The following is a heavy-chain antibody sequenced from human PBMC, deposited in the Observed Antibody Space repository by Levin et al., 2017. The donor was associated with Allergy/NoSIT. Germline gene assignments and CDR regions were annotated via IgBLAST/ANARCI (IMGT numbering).Heavy chain of an antibody. Sequence: LSLTCAASGFTFSSYAMSWVRQAPGKGLEWVSGISGSGDSTNYADSVKGRFTISRDNSKNTLYLQMNSLRAEDTAVYYCAKAVGYYGSGVREWGQGTLVTVSS. V-gene: IGHV3-23*01. J-gene: IGHJ4*02. D-gene: IGHD3-10*01. CDR3: AKAVGYYGSGVRE. CDR2: ISGSGDST. CDR1: GFTFSSYA.